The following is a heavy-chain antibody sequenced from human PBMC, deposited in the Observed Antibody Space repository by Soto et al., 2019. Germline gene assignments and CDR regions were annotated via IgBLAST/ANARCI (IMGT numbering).Heavy chain of an antibody. D-gene: IGHD3-9*01. CDR2: ISYDGSNK. CDR3: AKPVLRYFDWFSMDV. V-gene: IGHV3-30*18. Sequence: PGGSLRLSCAASGFTFSSYGMHWVRQAPGKGLEWVAVISYDGSNKYYADSVKGRFTISRDNSKNTLYLQMNSLRAEDTAVYYCAKPVLRYFDWFSMDVWGQGTTVTVSS. CDR1: GFTFSSYG. J-gene: IGHJ6*02.